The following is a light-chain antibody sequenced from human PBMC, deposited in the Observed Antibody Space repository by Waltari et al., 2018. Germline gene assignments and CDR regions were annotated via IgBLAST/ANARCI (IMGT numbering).Light chain of an antibody. CDR1: NSDVGAYNY. Sequence: QSVLTQPPSATGSPGPSVTISCTGTNSDVGAYNYVSWYQQHPGKVPKLLIYEVTKRPSGVPDRFSASKSGNTASLTVSGLQADDEADYYCSSYAHNNHFVFGTGTKVTVL. CDR3: SSYAHNNHFV. V-gene: IGLV2-8*01. J-gene: IGLJ1*01. CDR2: EVT.